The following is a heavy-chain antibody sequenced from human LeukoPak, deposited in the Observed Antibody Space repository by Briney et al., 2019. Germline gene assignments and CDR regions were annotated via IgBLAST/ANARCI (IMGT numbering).Heavy chain of an antibody. CDR3: ARGGGGNSDFLTPYTGASLGFDY. J-gene: IGHJ4*02. Sequence: GGSLRLSCVGSGFILRSYAMSWVRQAPGKGLQWVSSLGISGDYAWYAGSVKGRFTISRDSSKNTLYLQMNSLGAEDTAVYYCARGGGGNSDFLTPYTGASLGFDYWGQGARVTVSS. CDR1: GFILRSYA. CDR2: LGISGDYA. D-gene: IGHD3-9*01. V-gene: IGHV3-23*01.